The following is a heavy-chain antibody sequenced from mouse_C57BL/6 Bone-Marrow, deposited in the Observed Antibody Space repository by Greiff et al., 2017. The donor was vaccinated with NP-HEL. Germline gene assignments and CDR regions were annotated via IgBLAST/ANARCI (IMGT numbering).Heavy chain of an antibody. Sequence: VQLQQSGAELVRPGASVKLSCTASGFNIKDYYMHWVKQRPEQGLEWIGRIDPEDGDTEYAPKFQGKATMTADTSSNTAYLQLSSLTSEDTAVYYCTRGGVYDGYYGFLFDYWGQGTTLTVSS. D-gene: IGHD2-3*01. CDR2: IDPEDGDT. CDR3: TRGGVYDGYYGFLFDY. CDR1: GFNIKDYY. J-gene: IGHJ2*01. V-gene: IGHV14-1*01.